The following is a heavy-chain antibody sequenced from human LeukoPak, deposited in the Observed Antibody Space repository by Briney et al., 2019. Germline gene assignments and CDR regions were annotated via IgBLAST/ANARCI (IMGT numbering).Heavy chain of an antibody. J-gene: IGHJ2*01. CDR1: GGSFSGYY. CDR3: ARGVLGPYYFDL. D-gene: IGHD7-27*01. V-gene: IGHV4-34*01. CDR2: INHSGST. Sequence: KPSETLSLTCAVYGGSFSGYYWSWIRQPPGKGLEWIGEINHSGSTNYNPSLKSRVTISVDTSKNQFSLRVNSVTAADTAMYYCARGVLGPYYFDLWGRGTLVTVSS.